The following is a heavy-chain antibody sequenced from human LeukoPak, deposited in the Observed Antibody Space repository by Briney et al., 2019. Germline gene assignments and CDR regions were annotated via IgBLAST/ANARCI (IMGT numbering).Heavy chain of an antibody. V-gene: IGHV3-23*01. CDR3: ARDLVDIVGPFDY. CDR1: GFTFSSYA. J-gene: IGHJ4*02. CDR2: ISGSDGST. D-gene: IGHD5-12*01. Sequence: GGSLRLSCAASGFTFSSYAMSWVRQAPGKGLEWVSGISGSDGSTYYADSVKGQFTISRDNSKNTVYLQMNSLRAEDTAVYYCARDLVDIVGPFDYWGQGTLVTVSS.